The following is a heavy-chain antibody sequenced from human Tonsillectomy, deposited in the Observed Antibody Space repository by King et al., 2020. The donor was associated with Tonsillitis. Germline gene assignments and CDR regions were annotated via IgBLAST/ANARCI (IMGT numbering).Heavy chain of an antibody. V-gene: IGHV5-10-1*01. CDR1: GYSFTSYW. CDR3: ASWNFARV. CDR2: IDPSDSEI. D-gene: IGHD1-7*01. J-gene: IGHJ1*01. Sequence: QLVQSGAEVKKPGESLRISCKGSGYSFTSYWMSWVRQTPGKGLEWMGRIDPSDSEINYSPAFQGHVTMSIDKSITTAYLQWNSLKTSDSAMYYCASWNFARVWGQGNLVTVSP.